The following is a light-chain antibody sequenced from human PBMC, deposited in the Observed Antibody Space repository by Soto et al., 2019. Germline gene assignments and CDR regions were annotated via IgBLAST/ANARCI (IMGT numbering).Light chain of an antibody. CDR3: CSYAGATTFPYV. J-gene: IGLJ1*01. Sequence: QPVLTQPASVSGSPGQSIAISCTGTSSDVGSYNLVSWYQHHPGRAPKLMIYQDNKRSSGVSNRFSGSKSGNSASLTISGLQAEDEADYYCCSYAGATTFPYVCGTGTKLTVL. CDR1: SSDVGSYNL. CDR2: QDN. V-gene: IGLV2-23*02.